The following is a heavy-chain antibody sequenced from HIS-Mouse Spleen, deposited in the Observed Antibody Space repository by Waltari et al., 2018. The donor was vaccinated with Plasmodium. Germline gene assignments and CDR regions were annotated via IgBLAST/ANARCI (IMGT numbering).Heavy chain of an antibody. J-gene: IGHJ6*02. CDR2: ISYDGSNK. D-gene: IGHD3-3*01. V-gene: IGHV3-30*04. CDR3: ARLYYDFWSGYYPYGMDV. CDR1: GFTFSSYA. Sequence: QVQLVESGGGVVQPGGSLRLACAASGFTFSSYAMQWVRQAPGKGLEWVAVISYDGSNKYYADSVKGRFTISRDNSKNTLYLQMNSLRAEDTAVYYCARLYYDFWSGYYPYGMDVWGQGTTVTVSS.